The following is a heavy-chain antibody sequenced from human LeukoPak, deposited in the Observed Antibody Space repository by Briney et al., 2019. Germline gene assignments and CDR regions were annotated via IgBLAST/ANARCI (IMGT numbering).Heavy chain of an antibody. D-gene: IGHD6-13*01. V-gene: IGHV1-58*02. J-gene: IGHJ5*02. CDR1: GFTFTSSA. CDR2: IDVGSGNT. CDR3: AADLSSSWYGYIWFDP. Sequence: PGTSVKVSCKASGFTFTSSAMQWVRQARGQRLEWISCIDVGSGNTNYAQKVQERVTITRDISISTAYMELNSLRSEDTAVYYCAADLSSSWYGYIWFDPWGQGTLVTVPS.